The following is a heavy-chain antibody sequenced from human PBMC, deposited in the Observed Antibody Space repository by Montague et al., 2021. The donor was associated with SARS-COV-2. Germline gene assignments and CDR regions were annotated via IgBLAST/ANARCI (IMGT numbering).Heavy chain of an antibody. CDR1: EYSLSEFS. J-gene: IGHJ3*02. CDR2: FDSDDGET. V-gene: IGHV1-24*01. CDR3: ATLGLEVITYAFAI. D-gene: IGHD3-22*01. Sequence: SVKVSCKVSEYSLSEFSLPVHWVRQAPGKGLEWLGEFDSDDGETTYAQKFQGRVTMTEDRSTDTLYMELSSLRSDDTAVYYCATLGLEVITYAFAIWGQGTMVTVSS.